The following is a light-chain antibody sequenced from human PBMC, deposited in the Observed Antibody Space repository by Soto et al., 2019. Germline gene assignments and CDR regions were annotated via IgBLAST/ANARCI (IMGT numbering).Light chain of an antibody. Sequence: DIQMTQSPSSLSASVGDRVTITCRASQGIRNYLAWYQQKPGKVPKLLIYAASTLQSGVPSRFSGSGSGTEFTLTISSLQPEDVATYYCQKYNSAAHNFGGGTKVEIK. J-gene: IGKJ4*01. CDR1: QGIRNY. V-gene: IGKV1-27*01. CDR2: AAS. CDR3: QKYNSAAHN.